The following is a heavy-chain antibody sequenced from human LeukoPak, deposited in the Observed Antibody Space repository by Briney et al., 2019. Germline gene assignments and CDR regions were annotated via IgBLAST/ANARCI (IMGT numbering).Heavy chain of an antibody. CDR3: ARAPAATYGMDV. D-gene: IGHD2-15*01. V-gene: IGHV3-66*01. J-gene: IGHJ6*02. CDR2: IYSGGST. Sequence: GGSLRLSCAASGFTVSSNYMSWVRQAPGKGLEWVSVIYSGGSTYYADSVKGRFTISRDNSKNTLYLQMSSLRVDDTAVYYCARAPAATYGMDVWGQGTTVTVSS. CDR1: GFTVSSNY.